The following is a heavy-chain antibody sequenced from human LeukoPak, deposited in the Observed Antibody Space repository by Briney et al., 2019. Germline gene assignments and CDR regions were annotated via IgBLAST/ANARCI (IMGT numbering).Heavy chain of an antibody. J-gene: IGHJ4*02. CDR3: NGVGARGGDY. CDR2: ISYDGSNK. V-gene: IGHV3-30*03. Sequence: GRSLRLSCAASGFTFSSYGMLWVRQAPGKGLEWVAVISYDGSNKYYADSVKGRFTISRDNSKNTLYLQMNSLRAEDTAVYYCNGVGARGGDYWGQGTLVTVSS. D-gene: IGHD1-26*01. CDR1: GFTFSSYG.